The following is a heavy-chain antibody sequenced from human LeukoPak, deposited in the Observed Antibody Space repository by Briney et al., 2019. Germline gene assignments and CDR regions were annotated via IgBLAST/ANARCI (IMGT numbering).Heavy chain of an antibody. Sequence: ASVKVSCKASGYSFTAYYMHWVRQAPGQGLEWMGWINPNSGDTNYAQNFQGRVTMTRDTSISTAYMELSRLKSDDTALYYCARDMGTGRAFDIWGPGTKVTVSS. CDR1: GYSFTAYY. CDR3: ARDMGTGRAFDI. V-gene: IGHV1-2*02. CDR2: INPNSGDT. D-gene: IGHD1-1*01. J-gene: IGHJ3*02.